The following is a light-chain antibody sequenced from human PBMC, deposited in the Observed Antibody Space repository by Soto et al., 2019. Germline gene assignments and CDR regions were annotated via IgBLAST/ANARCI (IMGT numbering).Light chain of an antibody. CDR2: AAS. CDR1: QSISNP. J-gene: IGKJ5*01. Sequence: DSETTQSPSSLSASVEDRVIITCRASQSISNPLNWYQQKPGKAPKLLIFAASSLQSGVPSRFSGSRSGPDFTLPISSLQPEDLATYYCQQSYSTPITFGQGTRLEIK. CDR3: QQSYSTPIT. V-gene: IGKV1-39*01.